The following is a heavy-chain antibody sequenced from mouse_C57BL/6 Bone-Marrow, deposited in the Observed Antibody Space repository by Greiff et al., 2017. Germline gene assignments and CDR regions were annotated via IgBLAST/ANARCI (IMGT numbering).Heavy chain of an antibody. V-gene: IGHV1-64*01. CDR2: IHPNSGST. CDR1: GYTFTGYW. D-gene: IGHD2-4*01. CDR3: ASRIYYDYEGVAY. Sequence: QVQLQQPGAELVKPGASVKLSCKASGYTFTGYWMHWVKQRTGQGLEWIGMIHPNSGSTNYNEKFKSKATLTVDKSSRTAYMQLSSLTSEDSAVYYCASRIYYDYEGVAYWGQGTLVTVSA. J-gene: IGHJ3*01.